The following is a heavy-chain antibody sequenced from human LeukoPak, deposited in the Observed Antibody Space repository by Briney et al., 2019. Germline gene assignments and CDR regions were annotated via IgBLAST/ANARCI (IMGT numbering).Heavy chain of an antibody. CDR3: GRLGWAYDFWSGYHLDV. J-gene: IGHJ6*04. CDR1: GYSFTTHW. Sequence: GESLKISCKGSGYSFTTHWIGWVRQMPGKGLEWMGIIYPGDSNTRYSPSFQGQVTISADKSFSTAHLQWSSLKASDTAMYYCGRLGWAYDFWSGYHLDVWDKGTTVTVSS. V-gene: IGHV5-51*01. CDR2: IYPGDSNT. D-gene: IGHD3-3*01.